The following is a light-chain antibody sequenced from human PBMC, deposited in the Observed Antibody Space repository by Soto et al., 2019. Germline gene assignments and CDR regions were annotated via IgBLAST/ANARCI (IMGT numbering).Light chain of an antibody. CDR1: ESVSTN. Sequence: EIVMTQSPATLSVSPGDRATLSCRASESVSTNLAWYQQKPGQAPRLLIYAASTRATGIPARFSGSGSGTEFTLTISSLQSEDFAVYYCQQYDLSSGFDGGTKVEIK. CDR3: QQYDLSSG. J-gene: IGKJ4*01. CDR2: AAS. V-gene: IGKV3-15*01.